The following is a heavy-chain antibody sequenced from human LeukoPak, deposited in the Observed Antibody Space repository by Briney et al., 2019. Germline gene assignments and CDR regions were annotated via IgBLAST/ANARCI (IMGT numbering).Heavy chain of an antibody. CDR2: INHSGST. CDR1: GVSFSGYY. CDR3: ARETVVAHLVDS. Sequence: SETLSLTCAVYGVSFSGYYWSWIRQPPGKGLEWIGEINHSGSTNYNPSLKSRVTISVDTSKDQFSLKLSSVTAADTAVYFCARETVVAHLVDSWGQGTLVTVSS. J-gene: IGHJ4*02. D-gene: IGHD3-22*01. V-gene: IGHV4-34*01.